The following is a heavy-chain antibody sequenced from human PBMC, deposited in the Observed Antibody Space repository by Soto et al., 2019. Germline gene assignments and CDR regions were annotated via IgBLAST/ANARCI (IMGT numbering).Heavy chain of an antibody. D-gene: IGHD3-3*01. CDR2: FIPVYRTL. V-gene: IGHV1-69*13. J-gene: IGHJ4*02. Sequence: VASVKVSCKASGGSFGNSAINWVRQTPGQGLEWLGGFIPVYRTLNYAQKFQGRVTITADESTGTAYMTLRSLASDDTAVYYCATGVIWIGYFTVDSWGQGTRVTVSS. CDR3: ATGVIWIGYFTVDS. CDR1: GGSFGNSA.